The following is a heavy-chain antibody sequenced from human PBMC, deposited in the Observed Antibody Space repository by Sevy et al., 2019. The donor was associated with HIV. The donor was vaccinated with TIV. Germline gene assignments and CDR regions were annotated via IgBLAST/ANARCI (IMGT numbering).Heavy chain of an antibody. Sequence: SETLSLTCTVSGDSISSSGYYWSWIRQHPGKGLEWIGYIYYSGSTYYNPSLKSRVTISVDTSKNQFSLKLSSVTAADTAVYYCARDSGYGSGSYYNNWVQGTLVTVSS. V-gene: IGHV4-31*03. CDR3: ARDSGYGSGSYYNN. D-gene: IGHD3-10*01. J-gene: IGHJ4*02. CDR2: IYYSGST. CDR1: GDSISSSGYY.